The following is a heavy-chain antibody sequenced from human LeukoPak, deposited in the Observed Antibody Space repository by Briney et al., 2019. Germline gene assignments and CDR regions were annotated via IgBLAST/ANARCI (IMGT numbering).Heavy chain of an antibody. CDR2: MYYSGST. D-gene: IGHD3-3*01. Sequence: SETLSLTCIVSGGSISSYYWSWIRQPPGKGLEWIGYMYYSGSTKYNPSLKSRVTISVDTSKNQFSLRLSSVTAADTAVYYCARDRDYDFWSSSFHYGTDIWGQGTTVIVSS. V-gene: IGHV4-59*01. CDR1: GGSISSYY. J-gene: IGHJ6*02. CDR3: ARDRDYDFWSSSFHYGTDI.